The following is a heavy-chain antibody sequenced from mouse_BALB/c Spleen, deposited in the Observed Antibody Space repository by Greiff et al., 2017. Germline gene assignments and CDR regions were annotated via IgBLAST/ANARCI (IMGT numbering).Heavy chain of an antibody. Sequence: VKLMESGPSLVKPSQTLSLTCSVTGDSITSGYWNWIRKFPGNKLEYMGYISYSGSTYYNPSLKSRISITRDTSKNQYYLQLNSVTTEDTATYYCARGGLATTATGAMDYWGQGTSVTVSS. V-gene: IGHV3-8*02. D-gene: IGHD1-2*01. CDR2: ISYSGST. J-gene: IGHJ4*01. CDR3: ARGGLATTATGAMDY. CDR1: GDSITSGY.